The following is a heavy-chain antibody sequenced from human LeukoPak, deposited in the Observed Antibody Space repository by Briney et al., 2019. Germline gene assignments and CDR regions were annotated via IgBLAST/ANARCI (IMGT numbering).Heavy chain of an antibody. J-gene: IGHJ4*02. CDR2: IYSSGST. V-gene: IGHV3-66*01. CDR3: ARDLFDY. Sequence: GGSLRLSCAASGFTVSSNYMSWVRQAPGKGLEWVSVIYSSGSTYYADSVKGRFTISRDNAKNSLYLQMNSLRAEDTAVYYCARDLFDYWGQGTLVTVSS. CDR1: GFTVSSNY.